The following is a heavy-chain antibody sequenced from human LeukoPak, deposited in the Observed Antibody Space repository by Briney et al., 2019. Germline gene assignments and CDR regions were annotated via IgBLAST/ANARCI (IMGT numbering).Heavy chain of an antibody. CDR1: GLTFSDYY. J-gene: IGHJ4*02. D-gene: IGHD5-18*01. Sequence: GGSLRLSCAASGLTFSDYYMSWIRQAPGKGLEWVSYISSSGSTIYYADSVKGRFTISRDNAKNSLYLQMNSLRAEDTAVYYCARDEGDTAMVPFDYWGQGTLVTVSS. CDR2: ISSSGSTI. CDR3: ARDEGDTAMVPFDY. V-gene: IGHV3-11*01.